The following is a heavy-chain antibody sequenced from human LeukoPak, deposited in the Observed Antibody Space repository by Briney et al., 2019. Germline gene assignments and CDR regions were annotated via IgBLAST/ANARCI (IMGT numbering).Heavy chain of an antibody. V-gene: IGHV3-30*18. D-gene: IGHD2-2*03. J-gene: IGHJ4*02. CDR1: GFTFSSYG. CDR3: AKVPGYCSSTSCSVDY. Sequence: GGSLRPSCAVSGFTFSSYGMHWVRQAPGKGLEWVAVISYDGSNKYYADSVKGRFTISRDNSKNTLYLQMNSLRAEDTAVYYCAKVPGYCSSTSCSVDYWGQGTLVTVSS. CDR2: ISYDGSNK.